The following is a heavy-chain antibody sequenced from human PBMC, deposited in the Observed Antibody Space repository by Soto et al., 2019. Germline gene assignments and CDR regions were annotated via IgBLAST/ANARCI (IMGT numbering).Heavy chain of an antibody. J-gene: IGHJ6*02. CDR1: GFSLSDHA. Sequence: GGSLRLSCVASGFSLSDHAVNWVRQAPGKGLEWFSFISSDSRTIYYADSVEGRFTVSRDNARNSVSLQMDSLRDEDAAVYYCARIKLVEWFFINVDVYDMDVWGQGTPVTVSS. V-gene: IGHV3-48*02. D-gene: IGHD3-3*01. CDR3: ARIKLVEWFFINVDVYDMDV. CDR2: ISSDSRTI.